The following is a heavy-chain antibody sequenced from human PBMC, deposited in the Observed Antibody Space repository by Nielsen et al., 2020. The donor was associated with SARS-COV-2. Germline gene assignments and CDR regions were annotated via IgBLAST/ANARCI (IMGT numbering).Heavy chain of an antibody. V-gene: IGHV3-7*01. CDR1: GFTFSNAW. D-gene: IGHD6-13*01. CDR3: ARDKRAAPDY. Sequence: GESLKISCAASGFTFSNAWMSWVRQAPGKGLEWVANIKQDGSEKYYVDSVKGRFTISRDNAKNSLYLQMNSLRAEDTAVYYCARDKRAAPDYWGQGTLVTVSS. J-gene: IGHJ4*02. CDR2: IKQDGSEK.